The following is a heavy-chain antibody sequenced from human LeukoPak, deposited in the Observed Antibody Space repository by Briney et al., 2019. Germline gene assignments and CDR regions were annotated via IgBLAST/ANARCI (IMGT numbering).Heavy chain of an antibody. CDR2: ISSSSSYI. Sequence: GSLRLSCAASGFTFSSYSMNWVRQAPGKGLEWVSSISSSSSYIYYADSVKGRFTISRDNAKNSQYLQMNSLRAEDTAVYYCASEGSRVRGQGTLVTVSS. CDR1: GFTFSSYS. J-gene: IGHJ4*02. D-gene: IGHD1-1*01. CDR3: ASEGSRV. V-gene: IGHV3-21*01.